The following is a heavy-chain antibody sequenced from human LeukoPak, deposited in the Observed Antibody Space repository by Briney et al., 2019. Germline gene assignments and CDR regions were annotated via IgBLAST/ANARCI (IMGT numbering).Heavy chain of an antibody. V-gene: IGHV3-30*18. CDR3: AKVRWGSDNALDS. J-gene: IGHJ4*02. CDR2: ISHDGNNK. Sequence: GGSLRLSCAASGFPFSDYGMYWVRQAPGKGLEWLAVISHDGNNKYSADSVKGRITISRDNSMNTLYLQMNSLRAEDTAVYYCAKVRWGSDNALDSWGQGTLVTGSS. CDR1: GFPFSDYG. D-gene: IGHD3-16*01.